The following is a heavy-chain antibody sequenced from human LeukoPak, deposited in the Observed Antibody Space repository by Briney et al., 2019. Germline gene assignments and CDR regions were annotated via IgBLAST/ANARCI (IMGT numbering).Heavy chain of an antibody. D-gene: IGHD5-18*01. CDR2: ISSSSSTI. V-gene: IGHV3-48*01. CDR1: GFTFSSYS. CDR3: ARDNRDTAGDY. J-gene: IGHJ4*02. Sequence: PGGSLRLSCAASGFTFSSYSMNWVRQAPGKGLEWVSYISSSSSTIYYADSVKGRFTISRDNAKNSLYLQMNSLRAEDTAVYYCARDNRDTAGDYWGQGTLVTVSS.